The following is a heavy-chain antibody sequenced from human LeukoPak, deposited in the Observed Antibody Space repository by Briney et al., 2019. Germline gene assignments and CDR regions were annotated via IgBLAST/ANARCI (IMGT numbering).Heavy chain of an antibody. V-gene: IGHV4-38-2*02. J-gene: IGHJ4*02. CDR1: GFSISLGYY. Sequence: PSETLSLTCDVSGFSISLGYYWVWIRPPAGQGLEWIGSIHPSGTTSYNSSLNSRITMTIDAPKNQFSLRLSLVTAVDTAVYFCATERERRITDWGQGTLVTVSS. CDR3: ATERERRITD. D-gene: IGHD1-1*01. CDR2: IHPSGTT.